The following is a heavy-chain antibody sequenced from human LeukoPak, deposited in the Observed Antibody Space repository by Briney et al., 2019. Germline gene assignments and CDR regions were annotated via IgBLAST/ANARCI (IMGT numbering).Heavy chain of an antibody. Sequence: GESLKISCKGSGYSFTSYWIGWVRQMPGKGLEWMGIIYPGDSDTRYSPSFQGQVTISADKSISTAYLQWSSLKASDTAMYYCARMTPITMVPGVSHYFDYWGQGTLVTVSS. CDR2: IYPGDSDT. J-gene: IGHJ4*02. D-gene: IGHD3-10*01. CDR3: ARMTPITMVPGVSHYFDY. V-gene: IGHV5-51*01. CDR1: GYSFTSYW.